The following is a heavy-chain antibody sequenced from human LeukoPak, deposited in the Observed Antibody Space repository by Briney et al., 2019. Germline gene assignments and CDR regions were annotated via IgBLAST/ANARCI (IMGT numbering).Heavy chain of an antibody. J-gene: IGHJ6*03. V-gene: IGHV3-20*04. CDR2: INWNGGST. D-gene: IGHD3-3*01. CDR1: GFTFDDYG. CDR3: ARDPTPYDFWSGNYMDV. Sequence: SGGSLRLSCAASGFTFDDYGMSWVRQAPGKGLEWVSGINWNGGSTGYADSVKGRFTISRENAKNSLYLQMNSLRAEDTALYYCARDPTPYDFWSGNYMDVWGKGTTVTVSS.